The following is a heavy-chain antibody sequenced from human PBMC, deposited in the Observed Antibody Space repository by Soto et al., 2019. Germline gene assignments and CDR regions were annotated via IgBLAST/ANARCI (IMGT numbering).Heavy chain of an antibody. D-gene: IGHD6-19*01. CDR1: GCTFTSYG. CDR3: AREAVSGRTGFDY. CDR2: VNAYNGNT. V-gene: IGHV1-18*01. J-gene: IGHJ4*02. Sequence: ASVKVSCKAAGCTFTSYGISWVGQAPGQGLEWMGWVNAYNGNTNYAQKFQGRVTMTTDTSTSTAYMELRSLRSDDTAVYYCAREAVSGRTGFDYWGQGTLVTVSS.